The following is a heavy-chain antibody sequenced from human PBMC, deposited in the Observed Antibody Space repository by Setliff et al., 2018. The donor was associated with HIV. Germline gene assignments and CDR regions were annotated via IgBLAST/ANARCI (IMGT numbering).Heavy chain of an antibody. D-gene: IGHD6-19*01. Sequence: PGGSLRLSCAASGFTFEDYGMSWVRQVPGKGLEWVAVIWYDGSNEYYADSVKGRFTISRDNSKNTLYLEMNNLRAEDTAVYFCAKGVAVAGTYFQHWGQGTLVTV. CDR3: AKGVAVAGTYFQH. J-gene: IGHJ1*01. V-gene: IGHV3-33*03. CDR1: GFTFEDYG. CDR2: IWYDGSNE.